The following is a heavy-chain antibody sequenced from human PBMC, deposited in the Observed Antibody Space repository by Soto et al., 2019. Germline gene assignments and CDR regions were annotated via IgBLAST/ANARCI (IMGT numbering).Heavy chain of an antibody. D-gene: IGHD5-12*01. CDR3: TTGRGGSAYVPGAY. Sequence: EVQLVESGGGLVKPGGSLRLSCAASGFSFTSAWMNWVRQIPGKGLEWVGRIKTNIDGGATDYSAPVKGRFTISRDDSKDTVYLQMNSLKTEDTAVYYCTTGRGGSAYVPGAYGGQGALVTVSS. J-gene: IGHJ4*02. CDR1: GFSFTSAW. CDR2: IKTNIDGGAT. V-gene: IGHV3-15*07.